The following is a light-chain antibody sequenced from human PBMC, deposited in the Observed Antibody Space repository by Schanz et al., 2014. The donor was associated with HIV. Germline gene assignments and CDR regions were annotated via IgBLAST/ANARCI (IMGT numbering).Light chain of an antibody. CDR1: QSVSTNS. V-gene: IGKV3-20*01. Sequence: EIALTQSPVILSLSPGERASLSCRASQSVSTNSLGWYQQKRGQVPRLLIYSASRRANGIPDRFSGSGSGTDFTLTISRLEPEDFAVYYCQHDGSSFGPGTKVDIK. CDR3: QHDGSS. CDR2: SAS. J-gene: IGKJ3*01.